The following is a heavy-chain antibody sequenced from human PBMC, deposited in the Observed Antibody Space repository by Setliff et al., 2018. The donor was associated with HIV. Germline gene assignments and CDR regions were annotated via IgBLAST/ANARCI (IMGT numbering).Heavy chain of an antibody. CDR2: IYYSGSA. Sequence: SETLSLTCTVSGGSISSGSYYWGWIRQPPGKGLEWIGSIYYSGSAYYNPSLKSRVTISVDTSKNQFSLKLRSVTAADTAVYYCAADSSGYTFDHWGQGTLVTVSS. CDR1: GGSISSGSYY. D-gene: IGHD3-22*01. J-gene: IGHJ4*02. CDR3: AADSSGYTFDH. V-gene: IGHV4-39*07.